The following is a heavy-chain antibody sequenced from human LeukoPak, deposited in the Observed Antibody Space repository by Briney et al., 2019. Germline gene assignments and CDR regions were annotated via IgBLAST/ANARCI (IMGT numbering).Heavy chain of an antibody. D-gene: IGHD2-15*01. CDR1: GFTFNSYG. CDR3: AKNSGGTCYSHLDY. V-gene: IGHV3-23*01. Sequence: SGGSLRLSCAASGFTFNSYGMTWVRQAPSKGLEWVSGISGSGGSTYYEDSVKGRFTISRDNSKNTLYLQMNSLRAEDTAVYYCAKNSGGTCYSHLDYWGQGTLVTVSS. J-gene: IGHJ4*02. CDR2: ISGSGGST.